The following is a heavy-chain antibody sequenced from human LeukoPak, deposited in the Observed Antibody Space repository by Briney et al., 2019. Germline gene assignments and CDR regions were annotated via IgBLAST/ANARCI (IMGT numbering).Heavy chain of an antibody. J-gene: IGHJ5*02. CDR2: IIPIFGTA. V-gene: IGHV1-69*13. Sequence: ASVKVSCKASGGTFSSFAISWVRQAPGQGLEWMGGIIPIFGTANYAQKFQGRVTITADESTSTAYMELSSLRSEDTAVYYCAKSHWVAARPRWFDPWGQGTLVTVSS. CDR1: GGTFSSFA. D-gene: IGHD2-15*01. CDR3: AKSHWVAARPRWFDP.